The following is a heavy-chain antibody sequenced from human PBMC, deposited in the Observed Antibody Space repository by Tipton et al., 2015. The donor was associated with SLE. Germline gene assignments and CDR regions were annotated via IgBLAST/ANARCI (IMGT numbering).Heavy chain of an antibody. J-gene: IGHJ3*01. Sequence: QSGAEVKKPGASVKVSCKASGYPFIDYYVQWVRQAPGQGLQWVGWINPRTGGTNSAQNLQGRVTMTRDTSISTAYLEVSSLRSDDTAMYYCALTRPTSHDFRSGYSDAFHLWGQGTMVTVSS. CDR1: GYPFIDYY. CDR3: ALTRPTSHDFRSGYSDAFHL. D-gene: IGHD3-3*01. CDR2: INPRTGGT. V-gene: IGHV1-2*02.